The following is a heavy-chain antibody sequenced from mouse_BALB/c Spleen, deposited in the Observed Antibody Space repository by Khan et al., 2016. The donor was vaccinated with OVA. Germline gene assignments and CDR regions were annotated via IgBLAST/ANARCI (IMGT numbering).Heavy chain of an antibody. CDR2: INPHIGET. D-gene: IGHD1-1*01. J-gene: IGHJ2*01. V-gene: IGHV1-20*02. Sequence: VQLKQSGPELVKPGASVKISCKASGYSFTGYFMNWVMQSHGKSLEWIGRINPHIGETFYNQKFKDKATLTVDKSSSTAHMELRSLASEDSAVYYCARIYGSYFDYWGQSTTLTVSS. CDR3: ARIYGSYFDY. CDR1: GYSFTGYF.